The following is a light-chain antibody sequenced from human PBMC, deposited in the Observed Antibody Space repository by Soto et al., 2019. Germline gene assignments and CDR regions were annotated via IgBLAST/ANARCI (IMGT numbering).Light chain of an antibody. J-gene: IGKJ4*01. CDR3: QQYNNWPPLT. Sequence: EIVMTQSPATLSVSPGDRVTLSCRASQNIDNNLAWYQQRPGQPPRLLIYGASTGANGIPARFSGSGSGTEFTLTISSLQSEDFAVYCCQQYNNWPPLTFGGGTKVEIK. V-gene: IGKV3D-15*01. CDR1: QNIDNN. CDR2: GAS.